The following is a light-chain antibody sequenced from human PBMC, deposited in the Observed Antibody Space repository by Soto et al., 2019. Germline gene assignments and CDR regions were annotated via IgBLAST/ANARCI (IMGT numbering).Light chain of an antibody. Sequence: QSALTQPASVSGCSGQSITISCSGTNSDIGSYNYVSWYLQHPGKAPKLIVFEVSNRPSGISDRFSGSKSGNTAYLTISGLQTEDEAVYYCNSFTSSNTLPYVFGTGTKVTV. CDR1: NSDIGSYNY. V-gene: IGLV2-14*01. J-gene: IGLJ1*01. CDR2: EVS. CDR3: NSFTSSNTLPYV.